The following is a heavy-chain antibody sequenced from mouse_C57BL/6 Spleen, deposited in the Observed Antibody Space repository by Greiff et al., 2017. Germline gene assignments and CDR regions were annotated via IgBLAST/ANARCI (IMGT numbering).Heavy chain of an antibody. CDR2: ISSGGSYT. D-gene: IGHD1-1*01. Sequence: EVKLVESGGDLVKPGGSLKLSCAASGFTFSSYGMSWVRQTPDKRLEWVATISSGGSYTYYPDSVKGRLSNARDNAKNTLYLEMSSLKCEETAMYYGERLGAVGAMDYWGQGTSVTVSS. CDR3: ERLGAVGAMDY. V-gene: IGHV5-6*01. CDR1: GFTFSSYG. J-gene: IGHJ4*01.